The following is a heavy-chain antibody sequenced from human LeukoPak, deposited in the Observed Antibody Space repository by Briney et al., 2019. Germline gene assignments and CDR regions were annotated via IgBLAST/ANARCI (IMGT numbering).Heavy chain of an antibody. CDR2: ISGSGGST. Sequence: GGSLRLSCAASGFTFSSYAMGWVRQAPGKGLEWVSAISGSGGSTYYADSVKGRFTISRDNSKNTLYLQMNSLRAEDTAVYYCAKDLDYYDSSGYPLDYWGQGTLVTVSS. D-gene: IGHD3-22*01. CDR1: GFTFSSYA. J-gene: IGHJ4*02. CDR3: AKDLDYYDSSGYPLDY. V-gene: IGHV3-23*01.